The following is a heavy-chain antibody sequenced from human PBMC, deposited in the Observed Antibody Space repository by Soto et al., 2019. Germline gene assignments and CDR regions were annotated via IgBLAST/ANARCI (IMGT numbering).Heavy chain of an antibody. CDR2: ISYDGSNK. Sequence: QVQLVESGGGVVQPGRSLRLSCAASGFTFSSYGMHWVRQAPGKGLEWVAVISYDGSNKYYADSVKGRFTISRDNSKNTLYLQMNSLRAEDTAVYYCAKDLWISSPSWGVLFHWGQGTLVTVSS. J-gene: IGHJ4*02. CDR3: AKDLWISSPSWGVLFH. CDR1: GFTFSSYG. V-gene: IGHV3-30*18. D-gene: IGHD3-3*02.